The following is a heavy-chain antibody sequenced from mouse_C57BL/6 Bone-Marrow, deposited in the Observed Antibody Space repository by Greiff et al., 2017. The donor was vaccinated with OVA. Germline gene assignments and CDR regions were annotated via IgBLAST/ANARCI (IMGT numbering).Heavy chain of an antibody. V-gene: IGHV1-55*01. CDR2: FYPGSGST. CDR3: ARYYYGSRYYYAMDY. Sequence: QVQLQQPGAELVKPGASVKMSCKASGYTFTSYWITWVKQRPGQGLEWIGDFYPGSGSTNYNEKFKSKATLTVDTSSSTAYLQLSSLTSEDSAVYYCARYYYGSRYYYAMDYWGQGTSVTVSS. J-gene: IGHJ4*01. CDR1: GYTFTSYW. D-gene: IGHD1-1*01.